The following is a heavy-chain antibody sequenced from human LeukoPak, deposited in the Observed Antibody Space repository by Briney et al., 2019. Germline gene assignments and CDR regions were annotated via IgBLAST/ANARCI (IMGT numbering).Heavy chain of an antibody. CDR1: GGSISSYY. CDR2: IYYSGST. D-gene: IGHD4-17*01. J-gene: IGHJ4*02. V-gene: IGHV4-59*01. CDR3: ARGVVYGDYGL. Sequence: SETLSLTCTVSGGSISSYYWSWIRQPPGKGLEWIGYIYYSGSTNYNPSLKSRVTISVGTSKNQFSLKLSSVTAADTAVYYCARGVVYGDYGLWGQGTLVTVSS.